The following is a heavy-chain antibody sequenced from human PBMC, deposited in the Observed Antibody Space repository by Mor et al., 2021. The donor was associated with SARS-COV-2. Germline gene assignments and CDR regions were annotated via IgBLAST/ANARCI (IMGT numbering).Heavy chain of an antibody. Sequence: WVATTRARRITTNYPDFAKGRFSISRDNSRNSLHLQVHSLRAEDTAMYYCAKDLGSGIYDYNYYGMDVWGQGTPVTVSS. D-gene: IGHD2-15*01. V-gene: IGHV3-23*01. CDR2: TRARRITT. CDR3: AKDLGSGIYDYNYYGMDV. J-gene: IGHJ6*02.